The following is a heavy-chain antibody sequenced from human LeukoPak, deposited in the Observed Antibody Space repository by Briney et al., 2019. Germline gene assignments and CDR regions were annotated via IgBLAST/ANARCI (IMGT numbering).Heavy chain of an antibody. D-gene: IGHD3-16*01. Sequence: GGSLRLSCAVSGFTFSSYAMHWVRQAPGKGLKWVSTINDNGADTYYAGSVKGRFTISRDNSYNTVSLQMNSLRDEDTGVYYCAKGLRTGVGPYMGYHYYMDVWGKGATVTVSS. CDR1: GFTFSSYA. J-gene: IGHJ6*03. V-gene: IGHV3-23*01. CDR2: INDNGADT. CDR3: AKGLRTGVGPYMGYHYYMDV.